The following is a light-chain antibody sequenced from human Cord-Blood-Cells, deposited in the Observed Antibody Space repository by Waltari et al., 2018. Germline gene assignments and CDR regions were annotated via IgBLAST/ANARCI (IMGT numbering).Light chain of an antibody. Sequence: EIVLTQSPGPLSSSRGERATLSCRASQSVSSSYLAWYQQKPGQAPRLLIYGASSRATGIPDRFSGSGSGTDFTLTISRLEPEDFAVYYCQQYGSSPLTFGGGTKVEIK. CDR2: GAS. J-gene: IGKJ4*01. CDR3: QQYGSSPLT. V-gene: IGKV3-20*01. CDR1: QSVSSSY.